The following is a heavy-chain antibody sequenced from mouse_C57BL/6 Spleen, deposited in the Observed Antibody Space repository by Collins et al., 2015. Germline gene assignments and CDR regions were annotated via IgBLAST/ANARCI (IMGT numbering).Heavy chain of an antibody. Sequence: PGDGDTNYNGKFKGKATLTADKSSSTAYMQLSSLTSEDSAVYFCAAPGTPIAYWGQGTLVTVSA. D-gene: IGHD4-1*01. CDR2: PGDGDT. J-gene: IGHJ3*01. CDR3: AAPGTPIAY. V-gene: IGHV1-82*01.